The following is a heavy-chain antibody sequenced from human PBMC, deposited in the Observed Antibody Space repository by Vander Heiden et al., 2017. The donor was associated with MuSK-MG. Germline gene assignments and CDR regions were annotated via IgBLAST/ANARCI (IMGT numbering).Heavy chain of an antibody. Sequence: QVQLVQSGAEVQTPGASVTVSCKTSGYTFTSYGNSRVRHAPGPRPEWMGWISGYNGNTKYAQKFQGRVTMTTDTSTSTAYMDLRSRRSDDTAVYYCATTSSSSPLITGYWGQGTLVTVSS. J-gene: IGHJ4*02. V-gene: IGHV1-18*01. CDR3: ATTSSSSPLITGY. CDR1: GYTFTSYG. D-gene: IGHD6-6*01. CDR2: ISGYNGNT.